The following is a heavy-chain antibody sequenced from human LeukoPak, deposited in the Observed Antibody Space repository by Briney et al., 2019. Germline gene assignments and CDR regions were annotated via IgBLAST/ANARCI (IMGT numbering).Heavy chain of an antibody. J-gene: IGHJ6*02. D-gene: IGHD2-2*01. V-gene: IGHV1-18*01. Sequence: GASVKVSCKASGYIYTNYGISWVRQAPGQGLEWMGWISAYNGNTNYVQKFQGRATMTTDTSTTTAYMELRSLRSDDTAVYYCARDLDIVVVPVVSRHYGLDVWGQGTTVTVSS. CDR1: GYIYTNYG. CDR2: ISAYNGNT. CDR3: ARDLDIVVVPVVSRHYGLDV.